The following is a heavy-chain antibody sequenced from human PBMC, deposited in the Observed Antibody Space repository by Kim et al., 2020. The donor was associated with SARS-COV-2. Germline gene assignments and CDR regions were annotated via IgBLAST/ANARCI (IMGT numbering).Heavy chain of an antibody. J-gene: IGHJ4*02. CDR2: ISGSGDNT. V-gene: IGHV3-23*01. D-gene: IGHD5-18*01. CDR1: GFTVSSYA. CDR3: ARGGQHTYGYDY. Sequence: GGSLRLSCAGSGFTVSSYAMRWVRQAPGKGLEWVSSISGSGDNTYYADSVNGRFTISRDNSKKTLYLQMNSLSADDTAVYYCARGGQHTYGYDYWGQGTLVTVSS.